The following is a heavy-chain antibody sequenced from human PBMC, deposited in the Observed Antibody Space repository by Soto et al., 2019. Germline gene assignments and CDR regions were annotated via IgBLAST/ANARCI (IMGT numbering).Heavy chain of an antibody. V-gene: IGHV3-21*06. Sequence: GGSLRLSCAASGFTFIRYGMNWLRQAPGKGLEWVASISSSTSYVYYADSVKGRFSTSRDNAKNILYLEMYALRTEDTAVYYCARDPSEGRVGNWFESWGQGTLVTVSS. CDR3: ARDPSEGRVGNWFES. J-gene: IGHJ5*01. D-gene: IGHD2-2*01. CDR1: GFTFIRYG. CDR2: ISSSTSYV.